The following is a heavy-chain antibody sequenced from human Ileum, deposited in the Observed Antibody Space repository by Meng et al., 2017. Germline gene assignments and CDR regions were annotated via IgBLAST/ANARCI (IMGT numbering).Heavy chain of an antibody. CDR3: ARGGFGSHHAFDI. J-gene: IGHJ3*02. V-gene: IGHV3-33*05. D-gene: IGHD5-12*01. Sequence: GESLKISCAASGFTFSTFGIHWVRQAPGKGLDWVALIQSEQSDINYADSVRGRFTISRDNSKNMVYLQIDSLRAEDTAVYYCARGGFGSHHAFDIWGQGTLVTVSS. CDR2: IQSEQSDI. CDR1: GFTFSTFG.